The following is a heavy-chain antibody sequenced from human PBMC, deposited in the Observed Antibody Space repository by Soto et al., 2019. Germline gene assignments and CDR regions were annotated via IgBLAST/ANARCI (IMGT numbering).Heavy chain of an antibody. J-gene: IGHJ3*01. Sequence: EVQLVESGGGLVQPGGSLRLSCAVSGFTFSSSEMYWVRQAPGKGLEWISYIHPSGQPIFYADSVKGRFTISRDNANNSLFLQMNSLRAEATAVYYCARRARRWGQGTAVTVSS. V-gene: IGHV3-48*03. D-gene: IGHD1-26*01. CDR1: GFTFSSSE. CDR3: ARRARR. CDR2: IHPSGQPI.